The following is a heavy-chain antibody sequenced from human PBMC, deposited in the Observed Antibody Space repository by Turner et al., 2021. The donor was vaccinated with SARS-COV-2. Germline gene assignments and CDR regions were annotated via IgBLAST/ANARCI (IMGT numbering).Heavy chain of an antibody. CDR1: GFTFSSYW. J-gene: IGHJ4*02. CDR2: IKKDGSEK. Sequence: EVQLVESGGGLVQPGGSLRLSCAASGFTFSSYWLSWVRQAPGKGLEWVANIKKDGSEKYYVDSVKGRFTVSRDNAKNSLYLQMNSLRAEDTAVYYCARAEGWAFGVVIPYDYWGQGTLVTVSS. D-gene: IGHD3-3*01. V-gene: IGHV3-7*01. CDR3: ARAEGWAFGVVIPYDY.